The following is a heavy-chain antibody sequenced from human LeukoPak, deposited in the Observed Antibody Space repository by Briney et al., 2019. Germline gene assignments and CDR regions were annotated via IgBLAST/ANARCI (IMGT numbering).Heavy chain of an antibody. Sequence: SETLSLTCTVSGDSIRSYYWSWIRQPAGKGLEWVRRIYSSGSTNYNPSLKSRVTMSVDTSKNQFSLKLRSVTAADTAVYYCARDSYNYYDSNNYYFLDSWGQGILVTVSS. V-gene: IGHV4-4*07. CDR3: ARDSYNYYDSNNYYFLDS. J-gene: IGHJ4*02. CDR2: IYSSGST. CDR1: GDSIRSYY. D-gene: IGHD3-22*01.